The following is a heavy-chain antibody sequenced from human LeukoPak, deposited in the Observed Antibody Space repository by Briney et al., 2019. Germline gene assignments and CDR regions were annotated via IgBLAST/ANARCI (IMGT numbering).Heavy chain of an antibody. CDR3: ATLQLLDY. CDR2: ISYDGSNK. D-gene: IGHD1-26*01. Sequence: PGGSLRLSCAASGFTFSSYEMHWVRQAPGKGLEWVAVISYDGSNKYYADSVKGRFTISRDNSKNTLYLQMNSLRAEDTAVYYCATLQLLDYWGQGTLVTVSS. J-gene: IGHJ4*02. V-gene: IGHV3-30*03. CDR1: GFTFSSYE.